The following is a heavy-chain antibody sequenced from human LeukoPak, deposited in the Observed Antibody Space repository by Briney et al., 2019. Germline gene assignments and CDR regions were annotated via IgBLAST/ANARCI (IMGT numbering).Heavy chain of an antibody. D-gene: IGHD2-15*01. CDR3: AKYIVVVVAATHFDY. J-gene: IGHJ4*02. V-gene: IGHV3-23*01. CDR2: ISGSGGST. CDR1: GFTFSSYA. Sequence: GGSLRLSCAASGFTFSSYAMSWVRQAPGKGLEWVSAISGSGGSTYYADSVKGRFTISRDNSKNTPYLQMNSLRAEDTAVYYCAKYIVVVVAATHFDYWGQGTLVTVSA.